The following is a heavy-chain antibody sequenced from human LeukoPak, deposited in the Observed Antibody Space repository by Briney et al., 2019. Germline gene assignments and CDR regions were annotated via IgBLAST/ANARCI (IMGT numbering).Heavy chain of an antibody. J-gene: IGHJ4*02. CDR2: INDSGST. CDR1: GGSFRGYQ. D-gene: IGHD1-26*01. V-gene: IGHV4-34*01. Sequence: SETLSLTCAVYGGSFRGYQYSWIRQSPGKGLECIGEINDSGSTIYNPSLKSRVAISIDTSKNQFSLKLSSVTAADTAVYYCARAEGATIHFDYWGQGTLVTVSS. CDR3: ARAEGATIHFDY.